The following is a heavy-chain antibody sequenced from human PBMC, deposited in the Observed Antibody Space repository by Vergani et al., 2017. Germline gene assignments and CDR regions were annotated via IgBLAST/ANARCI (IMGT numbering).Heavy chain of an antibody. Sequence: QESGPGLVKPSEALSLTCSISGGSFSDSSHFWGWIRQPPGKGLEWIGSVYYIGSADYNPSLESRVSISADTSKKQFSLNLRSVTAADTAVYFCARQRPGSGWSPGDFDDWGQGIRVTVSS. J-gene: IGHJ4*02. CDR2: VYYIGSA. CDR1: GGSFSDSSHF. D-gene: IGHD6-19*01. CDR3: ARQRPGSGWSPGDFDD. V-gene: IGHV4-39*01.